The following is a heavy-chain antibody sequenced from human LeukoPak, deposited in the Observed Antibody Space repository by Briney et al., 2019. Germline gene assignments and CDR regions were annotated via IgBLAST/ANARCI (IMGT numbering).Heavy chain of an antibody. CDR1: GFTFSSYE. D-gene: IGHD6-19*01. J-gene: IGHJ4*02. CDR3: ARERKAGLDY. V-gene: IGHV3-48*03. CDR2: ISSSGNTM. Sequence: AVGSLSLSCAASGFTFSSYEMNSVRQAPAKRLEWVSYISSSGNTMHYADSVKGRFTISRDNAKNPLYLQMNSLRAEDTAVYYCARERKAGLDYWGQGTLVTVSS.